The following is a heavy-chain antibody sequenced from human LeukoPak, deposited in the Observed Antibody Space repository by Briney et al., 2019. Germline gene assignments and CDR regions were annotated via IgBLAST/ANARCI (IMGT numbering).Heavy chain of an antibody. J-gene: IGHJ4*02. CDR2: IYYSGST. CDR3: ARLRADSSGYSVLYYFDY. V-gene: IGHV4-39*07. D-gene: IGHD3-22*01. CDR1: GGSISSSSYY. Sequence: SETLSLTCTVPGGSISSSSYYWGWIRQPPWKGLEWIGSIYYSGSTYYNPSLKSRVTISVDTSKNQFSLKLSSVTAADTAVYYCARLRADSSGYSVLYYFDYWGQGTLVTVSS.